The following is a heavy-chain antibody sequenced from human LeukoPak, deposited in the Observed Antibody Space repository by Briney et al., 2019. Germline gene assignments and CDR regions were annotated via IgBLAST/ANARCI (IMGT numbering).Heavy chain of an antibody. D-gene: IGHD2/OR15-2a*01. Sequence: GRSLRLSRAASGFTFSSYGMHWVRQAPGKGLEWVAVISYDGSNKYYADSVKGRFTISRDNSKNTLYLQMNSLRTEDTAVYYCAKSAGYFFFDYWGQGTLVTVSS. CDR2: ISYDGSNK. CDR3: AKSAGYFFFDY. CDR1: GFTFSSYG. J-gene: IGHJ4*02. V-gene: IGHV3-30*18.